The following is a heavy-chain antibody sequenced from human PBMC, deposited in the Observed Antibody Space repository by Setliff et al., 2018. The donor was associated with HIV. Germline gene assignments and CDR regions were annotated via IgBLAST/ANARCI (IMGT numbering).Heavy chain of an antibody. V-gene: IGHV1-69*10. CDR3: GAGQHSYSYLGYYYSGVDV. CDR2: ILPFLGMG. Sequence: SVKVSCKTSGGSFRTSVISWVRQAPGQGLEWVGGILPFLGMGGFAQKFQGRVTITADESTSIAYMELSSLRSDDTAIYYCGAGQHSYSYLGYYYSGVDVWDQGTTVTVSS. J-gene: IGHJ6*02. CDR1: GGSFRTSV. D-gene: IGHD3-10*01.